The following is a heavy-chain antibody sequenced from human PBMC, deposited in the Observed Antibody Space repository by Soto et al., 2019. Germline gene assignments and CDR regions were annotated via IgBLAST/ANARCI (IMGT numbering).Heavy chain of an antibody. CDR1: GGSLTDHY. Sequence: QVQLQESGPGLVKPSETLSLTCTVAGGSLTDHYWNWFRQSPGRGLQWIGYVYYSGATSYNPSPTSLVTMTVDTSKNQFSLKLRSVTAADTAVYFCARGNDWKSSTFDIWGQGTMVSVSS. CDR3: ARGNDWKSSTFDI. J-gene: IGHJ3*02. CDR2: VYYSGAT. D-gene: IGHD2-21*01. V-gene: IGHV4-59*11.